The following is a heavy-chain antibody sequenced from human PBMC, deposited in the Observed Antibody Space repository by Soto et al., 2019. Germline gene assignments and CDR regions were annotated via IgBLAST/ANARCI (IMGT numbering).Heavy chain of an antibody. CDR1: RFPFTNAW. CDR2: IKSKVDGGTT. J-gene: IGHJ3*02. V-gene: IGHV3-15*05. CDR3: AKDQSPNPFRAGTDAFDI. Sequence: GGSLRHSCATPRFPFTNAWMSWVRQAPGKGLEWVGRIKSKVDGGTTDYAAPVKGRFTISRDDSKDSLYLQMNSLRAEDTALYYCAKDQSPNPFRAGTDAFDIWGQGTMVTVSS. D-gene: IGHD3-10*01.